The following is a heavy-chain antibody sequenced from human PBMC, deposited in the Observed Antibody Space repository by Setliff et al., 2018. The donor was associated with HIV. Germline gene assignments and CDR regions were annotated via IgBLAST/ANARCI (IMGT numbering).Heavy chain of an antibody. CDR1: GGSISSGGYY. CDR2: IYYSGST. D-gene: IGHD3-22*01. J-gene: IGHJ4*02. CDR3: ARLRYYDSSGYLDY. Sequence: LSETLSLTCTVSGGSISSGGYYWSWIRQHPGKGLEWIGYIYYSGSTYYNPSLKSLVTISVDTSKNQFSLKLSSVTAADTAVYYCARLRYYDSSGYLDYWGQGTLVTVSS. V-gene: IGHV4-31*01.